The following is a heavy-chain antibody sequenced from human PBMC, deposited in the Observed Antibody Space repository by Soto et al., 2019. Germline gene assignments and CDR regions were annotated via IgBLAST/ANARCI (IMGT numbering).Heavy chain of an antibody. D-gene: IGHD2-2*01. V-gene: IGHV4-34*01. CDR1: GGSFSGYY. Sequence: PSETLSLTCAVYGGSFSGYYWSWIRQPPGKGLEWIGEINHSGSTNYNPSLKSRVTISVDTSKNQFSLKLSPVTAADTAVYYCARVPYCISTSCYAYYFDYWGQGTLVTVSS. J-gene: IGHJ4*02. CDR3: ARVPYCISTSCYAYYFDY. CDR2: INHSGST.